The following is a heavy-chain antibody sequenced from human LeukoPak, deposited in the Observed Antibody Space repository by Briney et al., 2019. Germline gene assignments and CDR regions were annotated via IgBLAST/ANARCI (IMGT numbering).Heavy chain of an antibody. D-gene: IGHD6-13*01. Sequence: SETLSLTCTVSGGSISSYYWSWIRQPAGKGLEWIGRIYTSGSTNYNPSLKSRVTMSVDTSKNQFSLKLSSVTAADTAVYYCATGKQQDYYYYYMDVWGKGTTVTVSS. CDR2: IYTSGST. CDR3: ATGKQQDYYYYYMDV. J-gene: IGHJ6*03. V-gene: IGHV4-4*07. CDR1: GGSISSYY.